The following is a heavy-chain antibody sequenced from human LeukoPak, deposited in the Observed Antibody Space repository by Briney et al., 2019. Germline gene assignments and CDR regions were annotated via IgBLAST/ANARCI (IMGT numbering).Heavy chain of an antibody. CDR1: GFTFSSYT. CDR2: ITTSDGNT. Sequence: HLGGSLRLSCAASGFTFSSYTMSWVRQAPGKGLEWVSTITTSDGNTYYADSVKGRFTVSRDNSKNTLLLQMNSLRAEDTAVYYCAKDGGLWVSAHWGDSWGRGTLVTVSS. V-gene: IGHV3-23*01. J-gene: IGHJ4*02. D-gene: IGHD7-27*01. CDR3: AKDGGLWVSAHWGDS.